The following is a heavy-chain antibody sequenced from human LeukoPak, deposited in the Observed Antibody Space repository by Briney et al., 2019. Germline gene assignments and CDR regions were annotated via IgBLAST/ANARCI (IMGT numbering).Heavy chain of an antibody. CDR1: GYTFTGYS. V-gene: IGHV1-2*02. CDR3: ARSIAPIAVAGPIDY. Sequence: GASVKVSCKASGYTFTGYSMHWVRQAPGQGLEWMGWINPNSGGTNYAQKFQGRVTMTRDTSISTAYMELSRLRSDDTAVYYCARSIAPIAVAGPIDYWGQGTLVTVSS. CDR2: INPNSGGT. J-gene: IGHJ4*02. D-gene: IGHD6-19*01.